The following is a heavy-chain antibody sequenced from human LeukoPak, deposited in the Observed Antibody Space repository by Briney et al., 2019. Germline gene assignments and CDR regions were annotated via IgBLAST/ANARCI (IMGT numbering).Heavy chain of an antibody. CDR3: ARGGYSSAAWGY. J-gene: IGHJ4*02. CDR1: GGTFSSYA. CDR2: IIPILGIA. D-gene: IGHD6-25*01. Sequence: ASVKVSCKASGGTFSSYAISWVRQAPGQGLEWMGRIIPILGIANYAQKFQGRVTITADKSTSTAYMELSGLRSEDTAVYYCARGGYSSAAWGYWGQGTLVTVSS. V-gene: IGHV1-69*04.